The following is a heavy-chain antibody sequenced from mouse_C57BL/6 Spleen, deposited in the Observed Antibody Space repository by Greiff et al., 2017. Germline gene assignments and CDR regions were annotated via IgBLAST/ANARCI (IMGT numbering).Heavy chain of an antibody. J-gene: IGHJ4*01. CDR3: ARRGVRPPYAMDY. D-gene: IGHD1-2*01. V-gene: IGHV5-17*01. CDR1: GFTFSDYG. Sequence: EVKVVESGGGLVKPGGSLKLSCAASGFTFSDYGMHWVRQAPEKGLEWVAYISSGSSTIYYADTVKGRFTISRDNAKNTLFLQMTRLRSEDTAMYYWARRGVRPPYAMDYGGKGTSVTVSS. CDR2: ISSGSSTI.